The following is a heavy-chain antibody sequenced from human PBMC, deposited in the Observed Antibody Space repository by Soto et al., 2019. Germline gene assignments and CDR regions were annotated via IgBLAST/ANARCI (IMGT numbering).Heavy chain of an antibody. J-gene: IGHJ4*02. CDR3: ARDGGGGLWPSLDF. Sequence: EVQLVESGGGLVQPGRSLRLSCSASGFIFADYALSWVRQAPGRGLEWVGFITRRDYAGRPETATPLKDRFVISRDDSKSIAYLQMNSLKVDDTGVYYWARDGGGGLWPSLDFWGQGTQVTVSS. V-gene: IGHV3-49*04. D-gene: IGHD3-16*01. CDR2: ITRRDYAGRP. CDR1: GFIFADYA.